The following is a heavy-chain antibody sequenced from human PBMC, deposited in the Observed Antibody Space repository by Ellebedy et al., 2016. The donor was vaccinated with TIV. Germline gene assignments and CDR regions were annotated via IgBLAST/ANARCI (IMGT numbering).Heavy chain of an antibody. Sequence: GESLKISXAASGLTFSDFWMHWVRQAPGKGLEWVSAISESGDSTQYADSVKGRFTISRDNSKNTLYLQINSLRAEDTAVYYCAKDRLRLLYDWGQGTLVTVAS. V-gene: IGHV3-23*01. J-gene: IGHJ4*02. CDR1: GLTFSDFW. CDR2: ISESGDST. CDR3: AKDRLRLLYD. D-gene: IGHD2-2*02.